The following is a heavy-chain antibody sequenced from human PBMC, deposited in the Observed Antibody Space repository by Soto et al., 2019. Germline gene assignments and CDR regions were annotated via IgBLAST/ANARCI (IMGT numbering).Heavy chain of an antibody. J-gene: IGHJ4*02. D-gene: IGHD6-13*01. CDR1: GFTFSNYG. CDR2: ISYDGSNK. Sequence: GGSLRLSCAASGFTFSNYGMHWVRQAPGKGLEWVAVISYDGSNKYYADSVKGRFTISRDNSKNTLYLQMNSLRAEDTAVYYCSNDHIAAAGTVAYCGQGTLVTVSS. V-gene: IGHV3-30*18. CDR3: SNDHIAAAGTVAY.